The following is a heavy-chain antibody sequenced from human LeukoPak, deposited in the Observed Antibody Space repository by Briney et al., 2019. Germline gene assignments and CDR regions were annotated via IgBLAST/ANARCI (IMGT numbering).Heavy chain of an antibody. CDR1: GYTFTSYG. CDR3: ARGEHFRYYDFWSGYYAGGYYFDY. V-gene: IGHV1-8*02. Sequence: ASVKVSCKASGYTFTSYGISWVRQAPGQGLEWMGWMNPNSGNTGYAQKFQGRVTMTRNTSISTAYMELSSLRSEDTAVYYCARGEHFRYYDFWSGYYAGGYYFDYWGQGTLVTVSS. J-gene: IGHJ4*02. CDR2: MNPNSGNT. D-gene: IGHD3-3*01.